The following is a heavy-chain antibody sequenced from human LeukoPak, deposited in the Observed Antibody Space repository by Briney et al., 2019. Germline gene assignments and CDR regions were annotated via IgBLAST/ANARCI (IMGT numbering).Heavy chain of an antibody. CDR2: IYYSGST. V-gene: IGHV4-59*01. CDR1: GGSISSYY. D-gene: IGHD3-22*01. J-gene: IGHJ4*02. CDR3: ARDTSGYRRGSFDY. Sequence: PSETLSLTCTVSGGSISSYYWSWIRQPPGKGLECIWYIYYSGSTSYNPSLKSRVTISLDTSNTQFSLKLSSVTAADTAVYYCARDTSGYRRGSFDYWGQGTLVTVSS.